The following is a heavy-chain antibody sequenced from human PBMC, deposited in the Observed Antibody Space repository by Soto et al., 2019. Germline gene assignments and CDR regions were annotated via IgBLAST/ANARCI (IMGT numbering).Heavy chain of an antibody. CDR2: ISAYNGNT. Sequence: GASVKVSCKASGYTFTSYGISWVRQAPGQGLEWMGWISAYNGNTNYAQKLQGRVTMTTDTSTSTAYMELRSLRSDDTAVYYCARDPSSSMAAPFDYWGQGTLVTVSS. CDR3: ARDPSSSMAAPFDY. D-gene: IGHD3-10*01. V-gene: IGHV1-18*01. J-gene: IGHJ4*02. CDR1: GYTFTSYG.